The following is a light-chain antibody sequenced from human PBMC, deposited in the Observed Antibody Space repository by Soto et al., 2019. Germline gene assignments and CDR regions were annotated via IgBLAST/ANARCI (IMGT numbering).Light chain of an antibody. J-gene: IGKJ1*01. CDR2: DSS. CDR1: QSVSSY. Sequence: EIVLTQSPATLSFSPGERATLSCRASQSVSSYLAWYQQKPGQAPRLLIYDSSNRAAGIPARFSGSGSGTDFTLTSSSLEPEDFAVYYCQQRSNWPRTFGQGTKVEIK. CDR3: QQRSNWPRT. V-gene: IGKV3-11*01.